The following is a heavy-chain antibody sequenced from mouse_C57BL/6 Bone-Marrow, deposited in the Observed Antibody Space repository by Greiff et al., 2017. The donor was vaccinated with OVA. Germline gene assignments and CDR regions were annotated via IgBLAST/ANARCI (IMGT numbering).Heavy chain of an antibody. CDR3: ARGVTTVVADS. CDR2: IDPSDSET. V-gene: IGHV1-52*01. D-gene: IGHD1-1*01. Sequence: QVQLQQPGAELVRPGSSVKLSCKASGYTFTSYWMHWVKQRPIQGLEWIGNIDPSDSETHYNQKFKDKATLTVDKYSSTAYMQLSSLASEVSAVYYFARGVTTVVADSWGPGTTLTVSS. CDR1: GYTFTSYW. J-gene: IGHJ2*01.